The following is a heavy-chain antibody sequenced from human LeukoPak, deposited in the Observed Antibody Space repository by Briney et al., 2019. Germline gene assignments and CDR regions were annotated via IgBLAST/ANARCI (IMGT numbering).Heavy chain of an antibody. CDR1: GFTFSGHA. Sequence: PGESLRLSCAASGFTFSGHAMSWVRQAPGKGLNWLSTITGGAENTYYADSVKGRFTISRDNSKNTLYLQMNSLRAEDTAVYYCAKWLYSGSYWGYWGQGTLVTVSS. V-gene: IGHV3-23*01. D-gene: IGHD1-26*01. CDR3: AKWLYSGSYWGY. CDR2: ITGGAENT. J-gene: IGHJ4*02.